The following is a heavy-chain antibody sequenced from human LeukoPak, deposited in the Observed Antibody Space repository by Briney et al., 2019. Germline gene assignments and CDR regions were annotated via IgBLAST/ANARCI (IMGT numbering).Heavy chain of an antibody. CDR3: ARGIAVAGRVDY. CDR2: IKKDGSEE. Sequence: GGSLRLSCVASGFTSSAFRMSWVRRPPGKGLEWVANIKKDGSEEEYVDSVKGRFSIFRDNAKNSLYLQMNSLRAEDTAVYYCARGIAVAGRVDYWGQGTLVTVSS. D-gene: IGHD6-19*01. V-gene: IGHV3-7*01. CDR1: GFTSSAFR. J-gene: IGHJ4*02.